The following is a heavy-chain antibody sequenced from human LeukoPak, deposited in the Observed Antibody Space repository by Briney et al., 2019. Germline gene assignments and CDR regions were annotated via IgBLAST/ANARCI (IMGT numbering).Heavy chain of an antibody. CDR2: ISVRSNYI. J-gene: IGHJ4*02. CDR3: VRLRRNSDTSGFYYYYDF. Sequence: GGSLRLSCLASGYTFSSYSINWVRQAPGRGLEWVSSISVRSNYIYYADSVRGRFRISRDDARDSLFLEMNSLRAEDTAVYYCVRLRRNSDTSGFYYYYDFWGQGTLVTVSS. V-gene: IGHV3-21*01. CDR1: GYTFSSYS. D-gene: IGHD3-22*01.